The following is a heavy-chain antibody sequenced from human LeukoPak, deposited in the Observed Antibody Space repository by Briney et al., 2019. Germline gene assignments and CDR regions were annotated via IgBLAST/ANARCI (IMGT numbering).Heavy chain of an antibody. V-gene: IGHV3-23*01. CDR3: TTYPEIVVAGRYYNYMDV. Sequence: PGGSLRLSCAASGFTVSSNYMSWVRQAPGKGLEWVSAISGSGGSTYYADSVKGRFTISRDNSKNTLYLQMNSLRAEDTATYHCTTYPEIVVAGRYYNYMDVWGKGTTVTVSS. CDR1: GFTVSSNY. J-gene: IGHJ6*03. D-gene: IGHD6-19*01. CDR2: ISGSGGST.